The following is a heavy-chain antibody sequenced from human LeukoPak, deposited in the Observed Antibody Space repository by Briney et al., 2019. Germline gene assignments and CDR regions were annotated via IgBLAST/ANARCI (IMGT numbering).Heavy chain of an antibody. CDR1: GYSFTSHY. V-gene: IGHV1-46*01. J-gene: IGHJ3*02. Sequence: GASVKVSCKASGYSFTSHYMHWVRQAPGQGLEWMGLINPRGTSTIYAEKFQGRVTMTRGMSTSTVYMELSSLRSEDTAVYYCARDRAKYGSGTPIAFDIWGQGTMVTVSS. CDR3: ARDRAKYGSGTPIAFDI. D-gene: IGHD3-10*01. CDR2: INPRGTST.